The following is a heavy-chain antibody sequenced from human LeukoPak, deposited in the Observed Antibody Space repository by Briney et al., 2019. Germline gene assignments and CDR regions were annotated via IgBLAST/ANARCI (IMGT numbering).Heavy chain of an antibody. V-gene: IGHV1-69*04. D-gene: IGHD3-9*01. CDR3: ARGLGILTGQGTDDAFDI. J-gene: IGHJ3*02. Sequence: SVNVSCKASGGTFSSYAISWVRQAPGRGLEWMGRIIPILGISNYAQKFQGRVTITADKSTSTAYMELSSLRSEDTAVYYCARGLGILTGQGTDDAFDIWGQGTMVTVSS. CDR1: GGTFSSYA. CDR2: IIPILGIS.